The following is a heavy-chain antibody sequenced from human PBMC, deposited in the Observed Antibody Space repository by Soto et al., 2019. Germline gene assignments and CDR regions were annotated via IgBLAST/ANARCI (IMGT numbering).Heavy chain of an antibody. J-gene: IGHJ6*02. CDR1: GFTFSDHY. CDR2: TRDRVTSYTT. Sequence: GGSLSLSCAASGFTFSDHYMDWVRQAPGKGLEWVGRTRDRVTSYTTEYAASVRGRFTISRDDSKNSLYLQMNSLKTEDTAVYYCARDQYCSTATCYRTGMDVWGQGTTVTVSS. D-gene: IGHD2-2*01. V-gene: IGHV3-72*01. CDR3: ARDQYCSTATCYRTGMDV.